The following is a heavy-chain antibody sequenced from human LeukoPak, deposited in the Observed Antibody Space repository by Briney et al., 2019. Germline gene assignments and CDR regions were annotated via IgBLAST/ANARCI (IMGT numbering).Heavy chain of an antibody. CDR2: ITNDGSST. Sequence: PGGSLRLSCAASGLTFSSHWMHWVRQAPGKGLVWVSRITNDGSSTTYADSVKGRFTISRDNAKNMLYLQVNSLRAEDTAVYYCARDLVWNDFEGEEGGQDYWGQGTLVTVSS. D-gene: IGHD1-1*01. CDR1: GLTFSSHW. CDR3: ARDLVWNDFEGEEGGQDY. V-gene: IGHV3-74*01. J-gene: IGHJ4*02.